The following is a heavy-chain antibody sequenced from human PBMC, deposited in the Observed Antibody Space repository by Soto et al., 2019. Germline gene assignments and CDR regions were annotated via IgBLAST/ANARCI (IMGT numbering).Heavy chain of an antibody. Sequence: QVQLVESGGGVVQPGRSLRLSCAASGFTFSNYGMHWVRQAPGKGLEWVAIISYDGDNEYYADYVRGRFTSSRDNSKNTLYLQTNSLRHEDTAVYYCAKYGGPVYCNSPGCSAKHFDYWGQGTLVTVSS. CDR2: ISYDGDNE. V-gene: IGHV3-30*18. D-gene: IGHD2-2*01. J-gene: IGHJ4*02. CDR1: GFTFSNYG. CDR3: AKYGGPVYCNSPGCSAKHFDY.